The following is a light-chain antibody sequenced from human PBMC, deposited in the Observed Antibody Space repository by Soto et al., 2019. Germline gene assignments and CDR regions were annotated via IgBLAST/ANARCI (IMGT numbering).Light chain of an antibody. CDR3: QQYESSPWT. J-gene: IGKJ1*01. V-gene: IGKV1-5*03. CDR1: QSIRSW. CDR2: KAS. Sequence: DIQMTQSPSTLSASVGGGVTITCRASQSIRSWLAWYQQKPGKAPNLLIHKASSLESGVPSRFSGSGSGTEFTLTISSLQPDDFATYYCQQYESSPWTFGQGTKVEIK.